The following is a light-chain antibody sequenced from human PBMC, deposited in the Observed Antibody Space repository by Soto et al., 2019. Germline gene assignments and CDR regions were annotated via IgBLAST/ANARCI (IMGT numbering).Light chain of an antibody. CDR1: SSDVAGYDF. Sequence: QSALTQPASVSGSPGQSITISCTGTSSDVAGYDFVSWYLQHPGKAPQLLIYEVSNRPSGVSNRFSGSKSGNTASLTIYGLQAADEADYYCSSYTSSSTLVVFGGGTKLTVL. J-gene: IGLJ2*01. CDR2: EVS. CDR3: SSYTSSSTLVV. V-gene: IGLV2-14*01.